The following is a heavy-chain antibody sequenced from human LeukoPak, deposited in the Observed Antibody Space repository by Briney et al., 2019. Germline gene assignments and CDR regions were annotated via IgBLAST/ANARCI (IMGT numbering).Heavy chain of an antibody. V-gene: IGHV4-39*07. D-gene: IGHD2-15*01. CDR1: GGSISSSSSY. CDR2: IYYSGST. Sequence: SETLSLTCTVSGGSISSSSSYWGWIRQPPGKGLEWIGSIYYSGSTYYNPSLKSRVTISVDTSKNQFSLKLSSVTAANTAVYYCASCSYLTRFDPWGQGTLVTVSS. CDR3: ASCSYLTRFDP. J-gene: IGHJ5*02.